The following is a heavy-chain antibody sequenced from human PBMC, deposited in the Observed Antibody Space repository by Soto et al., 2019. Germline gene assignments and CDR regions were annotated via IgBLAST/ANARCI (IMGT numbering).Heavy chain of an antibody. V-gene: IGHV3-21*01. J-gene: IGHJ4*02. D-gene: IGHD2-21*02. Sequence: EVQLVESGGGLVKPGGSLRLCCAASRFTFSSYSMNWVRQAPGKGLEWVSSISSSSSYIYYADSVKGRFTISRDNAKNSLYLQMNSLRAEDTAVYYCARAHRTYCGGDCLLYYFDYWGQGTLVTVSS. CDR3: ARAHRTYCGGDCLLYYFDY. CDR2: ISSSSSYI. CDR1: RFTFSSYS.